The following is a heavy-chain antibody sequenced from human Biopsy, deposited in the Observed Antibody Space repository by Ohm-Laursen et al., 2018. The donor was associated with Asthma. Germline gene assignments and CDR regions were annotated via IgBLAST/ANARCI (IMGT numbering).Heavy chain of an antibody. J-gene: IGHJ4*02. D-gene: IGHD4-17*01. CDR2: HDHEEGGT. Sequence: GASVKVSCKISGYSLTDLSMHWVRQAPGQGLEWMGGHDHEEGGTVNARRFQGRVTMTEDTSTDTACMELSSLSSDDTAVYCCASDFPKDYVRYNFQFWGQGTLVTVSS. V-gene: IGHV1-24*01. CDR3: ASDFPKDYVRYNFQF. CDR1: GYSLTDLS.